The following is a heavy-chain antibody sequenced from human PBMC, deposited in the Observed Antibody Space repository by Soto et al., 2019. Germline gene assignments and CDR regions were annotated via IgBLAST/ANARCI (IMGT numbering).Heavy chain of an antibody. CDR1: SISFTNVF. D-gene: IGHD1-20*01. J-gene: IGHJ4*02. CDR2: VHYTGTA. CDR3: ARITGRHLDY. V-gene: IGHV4-39*01. Sequence: SISFTNVFWGWVRQPPGKGREWIGNVHYTGTAYFRPSLATRVTFHGGTSKSRFSLTLYSVPAADTAVYYCARITGRHLDYWGQGILVTVSS.